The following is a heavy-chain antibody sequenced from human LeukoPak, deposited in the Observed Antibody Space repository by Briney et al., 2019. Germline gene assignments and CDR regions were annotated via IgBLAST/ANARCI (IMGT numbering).Heavy chain of an antibody. CDR2: IYYSGST. D-gene: IGHD2-21*02. CDR3: ARMVTPTCGGDCYWVSNFDY. Sequence: PSETLSLTCTGSGGSISSYYWSWIRQPPGKGLEWIGYIYYSGSTNYNPSLKSRVTISVDTSKNQFSLKLSSVTAADTAVYYCARMVTPTCGGDCYWVSNFDYWGQGTLVTVSS. V-gene: IGHV4-59*01. J-gene: IGHJ4*02. CDR1: GGSISSYY.